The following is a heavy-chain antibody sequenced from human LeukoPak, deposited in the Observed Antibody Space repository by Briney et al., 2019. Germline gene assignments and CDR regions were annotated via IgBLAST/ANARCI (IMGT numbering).Heavy chain of an antibody. CDR1: GGTFSSYA. J-gene: IGHJ4*02. CDR3: AREEGEVFGELTIPFEY. V-gene: IGHV1-2*02. D-gene: IGHD3-10*02. Sequence: ASVKVSCKASGGTFSSYAISWVRQAPGQGLEWMGWINPNSGGTKYAQKFQGRVTLTRDTSISTAYMDLSRLRSDDTAVYYCAREEGEVFGELTIPFEYWGQGPLVTASP. CDR2: INPNSGGT.